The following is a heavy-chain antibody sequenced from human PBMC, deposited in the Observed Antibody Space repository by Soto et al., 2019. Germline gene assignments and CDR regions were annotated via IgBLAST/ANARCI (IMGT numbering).Heavy chain of an antibody. CDR1: GFTFRTYA. J-gene: IGHJ5*02. CDR2: ISGSGGST. Sequence: EVQLLESGGGLVQPGGSLRLSCAASGFTFRTYAMTWVRQAPGKGLEWVSTISGSGGSTYYADSVKGRFTISRDNSKNTLYLQMNSLRPEDTAVYYCAKDGWELLRGFDPWGQGTLVTVSS. D-gene: IGHD1-26*01. CDR3: AKDGWELLRGFDP. V-gene: IGHV3-23*01.